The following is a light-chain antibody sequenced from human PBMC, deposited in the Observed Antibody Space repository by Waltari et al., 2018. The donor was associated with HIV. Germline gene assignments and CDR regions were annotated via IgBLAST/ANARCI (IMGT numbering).Light chain of an antibody. J-gene: IGKJ3*01. Sequence: EIVLTQSPATLSLSPGDRATLSCRASQDISSHLAWFQQKPGQAPRLLIYDTSNRATGIPSRFSGSGSGTDFTLTISSLEPEDFAVYHCQQRSAWPLTFGPGTKVDIK. CDR2: DTS. V-gene: IGKV3-11*01. CDR1: QDISSH. CDR3: QQRSAWPLT.